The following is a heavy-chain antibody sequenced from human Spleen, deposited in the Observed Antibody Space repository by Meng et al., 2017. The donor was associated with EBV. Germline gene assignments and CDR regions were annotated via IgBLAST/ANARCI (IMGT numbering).Heavy chain of an antibody. CDR1: GFSFNRHW. D-gene: IGHD6-25*01. CDR2: TNEDGGIT. J-gene: IGHJ4*02. CDR3: SKDLVGSDDD. Sequence: VLLAGSRGASVQSGWSLRLSCVTSGFSFNRHWMHCVRQAPGKGREWVSRTNEDGGITTYADSVKGRFTISRDNTKSTLYLQMNSLRAKDTGVYFCSKDLVGSDDDWGQGTLVTVSS. V-gene: IGHV3-74*01.